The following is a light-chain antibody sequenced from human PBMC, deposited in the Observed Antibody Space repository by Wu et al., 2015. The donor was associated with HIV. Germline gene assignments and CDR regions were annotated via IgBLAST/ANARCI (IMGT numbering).Light chain of an antibody. CDR2: KAS. J-gene: IGKJ1*01. V-gene: IGKV1-5*03. CDR1: QSISSW. Sequence: DIQMTQSPSTLSASVGDRVTITCRASQSISSWLAWYQQKPGKAPKLLIYKASSLESGVPSRFSGGGSGTEFTLTISSLQPEDCATYYCQKYNTAPWTFGQGTKVEMK. CDR3: QKYNTAPWT.